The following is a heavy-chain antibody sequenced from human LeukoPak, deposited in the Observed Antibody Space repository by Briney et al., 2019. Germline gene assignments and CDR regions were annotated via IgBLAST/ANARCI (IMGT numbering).Heavy chain of an antibody. J-gene: IGHJ4*02. Sequence: GSLRLSCAASGFTFSSYAMSWVRQAPGKGLEWVSAISGSGGSTYYADSVKGRFTISRDNSKNTLYLQMNSLRAEDTAVYYCAKKEAYYYGSGSDYFDYWGQGTLVTVSS. CDR2: ISGSGGST. CDR1: GFTFSSYA. D-gene: IGHD3-10*01. V-gene: IGHV3-23*01. CDR3: AKKEAYYYGSGSDYFDY.